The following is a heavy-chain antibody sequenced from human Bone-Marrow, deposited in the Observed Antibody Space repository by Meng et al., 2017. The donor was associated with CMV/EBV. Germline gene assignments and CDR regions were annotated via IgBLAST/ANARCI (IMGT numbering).Heavy chain of an antibody. J-gene: IGHJ4*02. CDR1: GLTFSTSW. V-gene: IGHV3-7*01. Sequence: GGSLRLSCRDSGLTFSTSWMTWVRQAPGKGLEWVANIKEDGSEKNYVDSVKGRFTISRDNARNSLYLQMNSLRAEDTAVYNCTRERLRWQPVHYWGQETLVTVSS. CDR2: IKEDGSEK. D-gene: IGHD4-23*01. CDR3: TRERLRWQPVHY.